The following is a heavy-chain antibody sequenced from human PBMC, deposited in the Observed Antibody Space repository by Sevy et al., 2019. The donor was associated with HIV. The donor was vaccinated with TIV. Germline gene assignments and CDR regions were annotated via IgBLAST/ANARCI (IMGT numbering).Heavy chain of an antibody. J-gene: IGHJ5*02. CDR2: ISYSGTT. D-gene: IGHD2-2*01. V-gene: IGHV4-30-4*01. CDR1: GSSITSGDYY. CDR3: ARYCISTSPLYWFDA. Sequence: SETLSLTCTVSGSSITSGDYYWTWIRQSPGKGLEWIGYISYSGTTYYNPSLKSRVSISVDTSKNQFSLNLRSVTAADTAVYYCARYCISTSPLYWFDAWGQGALVTVSS.